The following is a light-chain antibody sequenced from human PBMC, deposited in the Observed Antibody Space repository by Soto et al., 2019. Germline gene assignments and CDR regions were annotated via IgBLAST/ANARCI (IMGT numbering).Light chain of an antibody. Sequence: QSALTQPPSASRSPGQSVTISCTGTSSDVGGYNYVSWYQQHPGKAPKLMIYEVSKRPSGVPDRFSGSKSGNTASLTVSGLQAEDEADYYCSSYKVFGTGTKLTVL. CDR1: SSDVGGYNY. CDR2: EVS. V-gene: IGLV2-8*02. J-gene: IGLJ1*01. CDR3: SSYKV.